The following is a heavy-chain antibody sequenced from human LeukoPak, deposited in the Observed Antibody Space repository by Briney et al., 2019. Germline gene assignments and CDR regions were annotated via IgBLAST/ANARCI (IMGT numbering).Heavy chain of an antibody. V-gene: IGHV1-2*02. D-gene: IGHD2-15*01. CDR1: GYTFIGYY. J-gene: IGHJ4*02. Sequence: ASVKVSCKASGYTFIGYYLHWVRQAPGQGLEWMGWINPHNGDTNYAQRFQGRVTMTRDTSITTAYMELSRLKSDDTAVYYCAAVRDIVVGGGPYYFDYWGQGTLVTVSS. CDR3: AAVRDIVVGGGPYYFDY. CDR2: INPHNGDT.